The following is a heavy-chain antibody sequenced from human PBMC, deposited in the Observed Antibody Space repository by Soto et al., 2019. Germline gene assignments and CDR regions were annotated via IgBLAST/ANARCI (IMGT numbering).Heavy chain of an antibody. D-gene: IGHD5-12*01. V-gene: IGHV3-49*04. CDR2: IRSKAYGGTT. CDR1: GFTFGDYA. CDR3: TRTQDGYNAFSGY. J-gene: IGHJ4*02. Sequence: GGSLRLSCTASGFTFGDYAMSWVRQAPGKGLEWVGFIRSKAYGGTTEYAASVKGRFTISRDDSKSIAYLQMNSLKTEDTAVYYCTRTQDGYNAFSGYWGQGTLVTVSS.